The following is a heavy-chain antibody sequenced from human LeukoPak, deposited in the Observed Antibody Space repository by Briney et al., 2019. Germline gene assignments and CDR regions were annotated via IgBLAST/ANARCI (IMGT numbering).Heavy chain of an antibody. J-gene: IGHJ4*02. CDR1: GGSISGYY. D-gene: IGHD3-22*01. CDR3: ARDPSGYFNY. CDR2: IYYSGST. Sequence: SETLSLTCTVSGGSISGYYRSWIRQPPGKGLEWIGYIYYSGSTNYNPSLKSRVTISVDTSKNQFSLKLSSVTAADTAVYYCARDPSGYFNYWGQGTLATVSS. V-gene: IGHV4-59*01.